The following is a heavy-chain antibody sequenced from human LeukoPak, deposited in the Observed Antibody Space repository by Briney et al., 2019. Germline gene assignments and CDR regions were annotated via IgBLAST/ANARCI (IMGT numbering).Heavy chain of an antibody. CDR1: GSRFTSYG. Sequence: GASPQTPSRGSGSRFTSYGISWWRRIPEQGLRCMGRIEPSDYYTNYSPSFQGHVTISADKSISTAYLQWSSLKASDTAMYYCARHGHWNDVDFLDYWGQGTLVTVSS. CDR2: IEPSDYYT. V-gene: IGHV5-10-1*01. CDR3: ARHGHWNDVDFLDY. D-gene: IGHD1-1*01. J-gene: IGHJ4*02.